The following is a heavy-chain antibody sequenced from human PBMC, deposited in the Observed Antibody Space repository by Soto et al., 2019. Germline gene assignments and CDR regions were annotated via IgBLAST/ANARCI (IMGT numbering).Heavy chain of an antibody. CDR2: INHSGST. V-gene: IGHV4-34*01. CDR1: GGSCSGYY. CDR3: ARGEGWLRTSPPRSGYFDY. D-gene: IGHD5-12*01. J-gene: IGHJ4*02. Sequence: SATLTLTCPVYGGSCSGYYWSWIRQPPGKGLEWIGEINHSGSTNYNPSLKSRVTISVDTSKNQFSLKLSSVTAADTAVYYCARGEGWLRTSPPRSGYFDYWGQGTLVTVSS.